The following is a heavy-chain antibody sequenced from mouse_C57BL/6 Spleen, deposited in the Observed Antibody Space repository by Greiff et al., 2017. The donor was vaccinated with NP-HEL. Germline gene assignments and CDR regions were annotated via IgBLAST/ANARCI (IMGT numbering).Heavy chain of an antibody. Sequence: VQLQQSGAELVRPGTSVKVSCKASGYAFTNYLIEWVKQRPGQGLEWIGVINPGSGGTNYNEKFKGKATLTADKSSSTAYMQLSSLTSEDSAVYFCARSGYYYGSLYYYAMDYWGQGTSVTVSS. D-gene: IGHD1-1*01. CDR3: ARSGYYYGSLYYYAMDY. J-gene: IGHJ4*01. V-gene: IGHV1-54*01. CDR1: GYAFTNYL. CDR2: INPGSGGT.